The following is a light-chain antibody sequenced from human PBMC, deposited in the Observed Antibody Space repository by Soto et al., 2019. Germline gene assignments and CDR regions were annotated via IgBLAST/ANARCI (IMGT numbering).Light chain of an antibody. V-gene: IGLV2-23*01. CDR3: CSSAPESTYV. Sequence: QSVLTQPASVSGSPGQSITISCTGTGSDVGAYNSVSWYQQHPHRAPQVIIYKGTQRPSGVSNRFSGSTSGNAASLTISGLQADDEADYFCCSSAPESTYVFGTGTKVTV. J-gene: IGLJ1*01. CDR2: KGT. CDR1: GSDVGAYNS.